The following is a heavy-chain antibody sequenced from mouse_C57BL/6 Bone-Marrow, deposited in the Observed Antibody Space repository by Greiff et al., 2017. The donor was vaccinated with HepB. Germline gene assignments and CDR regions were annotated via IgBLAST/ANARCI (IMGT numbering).Heavy chain of an antibody. V-gene: IGHV1-64*01. D-gene: IGHD2-3*01. CDR3: ARFERWLLPLFDY. CDR1: GYTFTSYW. CDR2: IHPNSGST. J-gene: IGHJ2*01. Sequence: VQLQQPGAELVKPGASVKLSCKASGYTFTSYWMHWVKQRPGQGLEWIGMIHPNSGSTNYNEKFKSKATLTVDKSSSTAYMQLSSLTSEDSAVYYCARFERWLLPLFDYWGQGTTLTVAS.